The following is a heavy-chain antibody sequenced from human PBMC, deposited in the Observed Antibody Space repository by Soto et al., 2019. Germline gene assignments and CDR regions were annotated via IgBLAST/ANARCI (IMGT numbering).Heavy chain of an antibody. CDR1: GGSISSGGYS. CDR2: IYHSGST. Sequence: TLSLTFAVCGGSISSGGYSWSWIRQPPGKGLERIGYIYHSGSTYYNPSLKSRVTISVDRSKNQFSLKLSSVTAADTAVYYCARVPGDFWSGYYSWFDPWGQGTLVTVSS. J-gene: IGHJ5*02. D-gene: IGHD3-3*01. V-gene: IGHV4-30-2*01. CDR3: ARVPGDFWSGYYSWFDP.